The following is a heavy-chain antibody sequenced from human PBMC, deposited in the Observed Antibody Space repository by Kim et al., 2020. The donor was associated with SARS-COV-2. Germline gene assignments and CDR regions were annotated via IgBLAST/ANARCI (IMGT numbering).Heavy chain of an antibody. D-gene: IGHD1-26*01. J-gene: IGHJ1*01. CDR2: INTDGSST. CDR3: ARPLGGAPKLPQH. CDR1: GFIFSNYW. V-gene: IGHV3-74*01. Sequence: GGSLRLSCAASGFIFSNYWMHWVRQAPGKGLVWVSCINTDGSSTSYADSVKGRFTISRDNAKNTLYLQMESLRVEDTAVYYCARPLGGAPKLPQHWGQGTLVTVSS.